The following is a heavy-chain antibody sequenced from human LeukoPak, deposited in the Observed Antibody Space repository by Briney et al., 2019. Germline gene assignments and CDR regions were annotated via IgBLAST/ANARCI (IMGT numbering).Heavy chain of an antibody. CDR3: ARVRITMVRGVIRAPFDY. CDR1: GGSISSGGYS. J-gene: IGHJ4*02. CDR2: IYHSGST. D-gene: IGHD3-10*01. Sequence: SQTLSLTCAVSGGSISSGGYSWSWIRQPPGKGLEWIGYIYHSGSTYYNPSLKSRVTISVDRSKNQFSLKLSSVTAADTAVYYCARVRITMVRGVIRAPFDYWGQGTLVTVSS. V-gene: IGHV4-30-2*01.